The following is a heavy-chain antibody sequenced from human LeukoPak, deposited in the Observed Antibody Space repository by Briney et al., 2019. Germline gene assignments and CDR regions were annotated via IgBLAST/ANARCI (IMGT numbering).Heavy chain of an antibody. J-gene: IGHJ6*02. CDR2: ISGSGGGT. Sequence: PGGSLRLSCEASAFTFSIYGMSWVRQAPGKGLEWVSSISGSGGGTHYAASVRGRFTISRDNSKNMLYLQMNSLRVEDTAVYYYAKWLQDYYAMDVWGQGTTVTVSS. V-gene: IGHV3-23*01. D-gene: IGHD3-10*01. CDR1: AFTFSIYG. CDR3: AKWLQDYYAMDV.